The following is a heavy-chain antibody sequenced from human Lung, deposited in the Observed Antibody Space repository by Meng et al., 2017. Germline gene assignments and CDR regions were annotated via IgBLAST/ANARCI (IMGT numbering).Heavy chain of an antibody. CDR3: VRGGQDQAYYDFWSGPFDP. CDR2: IYHSGRT. Sequence: VQFQESGPGLVKPSGTLSLTCAVFGGSISSRNWWSWVRQSPGKGLEWIGEIYHSGRTNYNPSLESRVTISLDKSQNHFSLKVKSVTAADTAVYYCVRGGQDQAYYDFWSGPFDPWGQGTLVTASS. J-gene: IGHJ5*02. D-gene: IGHD3-3*01. CDR1: GGSISSRNW. V-gene: IGHV4-4*02.